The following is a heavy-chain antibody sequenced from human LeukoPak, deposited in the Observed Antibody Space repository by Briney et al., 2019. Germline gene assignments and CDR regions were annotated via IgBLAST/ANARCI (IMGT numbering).Heavy chain of an antibody. D-gene: IGHD5-18*01. CDR1: GGSISGYY. CDR2: MYYTGST. V-gene: IGHV4-59*01. CDR3: ARANVDTALVHFDY. Sequence: SETLSLTCTVSGGSISGYYWSWIRQPPGRGLEWIGYMYYTGSTNYNPSLKSRVTISVDTSKNQFSLRLGSVTAADTAMYYCARANVDTALVHFDYWGQGTLVTVSS. J-gene: IGHJ4*02.